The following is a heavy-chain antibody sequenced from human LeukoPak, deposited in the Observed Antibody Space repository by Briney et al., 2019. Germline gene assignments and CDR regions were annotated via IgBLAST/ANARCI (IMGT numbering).Heavy chain of an antibody. CDR3: ARGYGGIYYYYMDV. Sequence: SSETLSLTCAVYGGSFSGYYWSWIRQPPGKGLEWIGEINHSGSTNYNPSLKSRVTISVDTSKNKSSLKVSSVTAADTAVYYCARGYGGIYYYYMDVWGKGTTVTVSS. J-gene: IGHJ6*03. CDR1: GGSFSGYY. V-gene: IGHV4-34*01. D-gene: IGHD3-16*01. CDR2: INHSGST.